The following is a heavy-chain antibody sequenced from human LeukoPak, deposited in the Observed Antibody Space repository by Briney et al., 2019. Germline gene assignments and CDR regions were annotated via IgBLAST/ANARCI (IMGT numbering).Heavy chain of an antibody. V-gene: IGHV4-59*11. CDR2: IYYSGST. CDR1: GGSIIGHW. D-gene: IGHD3/OR15-3a*01. CDR3: ARDPSGTGTGFDI. Sequence: PSETLSLTCSVSGGSIIGHWWSWIRQPPGKGLEWIGYIYYSGSTNYNPSLKSRVTISVDTSKNQFSLKLSSVTAADTAVYYCARDPSGTGTGFDIWGQGTMVTVSS. J-gene: IGHJ3*02.